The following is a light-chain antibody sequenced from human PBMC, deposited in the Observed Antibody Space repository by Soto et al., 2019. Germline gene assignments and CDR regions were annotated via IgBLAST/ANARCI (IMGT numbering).Light chain of an antibody. CDR3: SSYTTSSTRV. CDR2: EVS. V-gene: IGLV2-14*01. Sequence: QSVLTQPASVSGSPGQSIAISCTGSSSDVGIYNYVSWYQQHPGKVPKLIIYEVSNRPSGVSNRFSGSMSGNTASLTISGLQAEDEADYYCSSYTTSSTRVFGTGTKLTVL. CDR1: SSDVGIYNY. J-gene: IGLJ1*01.